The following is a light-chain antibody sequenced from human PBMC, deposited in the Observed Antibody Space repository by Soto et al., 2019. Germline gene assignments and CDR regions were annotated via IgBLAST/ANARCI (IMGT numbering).Light chain of an antibody. J-gene: IGKJ1*01. CDR1: QSLIHSDGSTY. Sequence: DVVMTQSPLSLPVTLGQPASISCRSSQSLIHSDGSTYLNWFQQRPGQSPRRLIYEVSDRDSGVPDRFSGSGSVTDFTLKISRVEAGDVGVYYCVQGTHWPWTFGQGTEVEIK. CDR3: VQGTHWPWT. CDR2: EVS. V-gene: IGKV2-30*02.